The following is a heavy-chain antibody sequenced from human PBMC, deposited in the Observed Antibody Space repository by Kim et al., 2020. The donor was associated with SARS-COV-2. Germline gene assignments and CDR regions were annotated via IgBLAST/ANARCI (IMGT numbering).Heavy chain of an antibody. D-gene: IGHD3-16*01. J-gene: IGHJ4*02. CDR2: T. CDR3: ARDPGDYYFDY. V-gene: IGHV1-18*01. Sequence: TNYAQRLQGRLTQTTDTSTSTAYMELRSLESDDTAVYYCARDPGDYYFDYWGQGTLVTVSS.